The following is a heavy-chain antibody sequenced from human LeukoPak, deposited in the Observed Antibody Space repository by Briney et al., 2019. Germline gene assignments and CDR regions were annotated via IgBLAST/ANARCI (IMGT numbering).Heavy chain of an antibody. CDR3: AKVLSLHFDY. V-gene: IGHV3-23*01. CDR2: ISGSGGST. Sequence: GGSLRLSCAASGFTFSNYPMHWVRQAPGKGLEWVSSISGSGGSTYYADSVKGRFTISRDNSKNTLYLQINSLRAEDAAVYYCAKVLSLHFDYWGQGTLVTVSS. J-gene: IGHJ4*02. CDR1: GFTFSNYP. D-gene: IGHD1-26*01.